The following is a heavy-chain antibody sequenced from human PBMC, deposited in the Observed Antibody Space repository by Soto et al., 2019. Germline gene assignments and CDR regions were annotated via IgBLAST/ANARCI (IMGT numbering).Heavy chain of an antibody. CDR3: AKGSTGTTVAWFDP. D-gene: IGHD1-7*01. CDR1: GFTFSSYA. CDR2: ISGSGGST. Sequence: GGSLRLSCAASGFTFSSYAMSWVRQAPGKGLEWVSAISGSGGSTYYADSVKGRFTISRDNSKNTPYLQMNSLRAEDTAVYYCAKGSTGTTVAWFDPWGQGTLVTVSS. J-gene: IGHJ5*02. V-gene: IGHV3-23*01.